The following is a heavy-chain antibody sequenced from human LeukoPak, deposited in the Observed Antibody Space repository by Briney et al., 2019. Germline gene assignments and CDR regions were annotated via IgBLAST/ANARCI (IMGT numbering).Heavy chain of an antibody. D-gene: IGHD1-26*01. CDR1: GFSISGYA. Sequence: TGGSLRLSCAASGFSISGYAMSWVRQAPGKGLEWVSGISGSGGSTDYADSVKGRFIISRDNSKNRLFLQMNSLRAEDTAVYYCAGGTYPLEDWGQGTLVTVSS. J-gene: IGHJ4*02. CDR2: ISGSGGST. V-gene: IGHV3-23*01. CDR3: AGGTYPLED.